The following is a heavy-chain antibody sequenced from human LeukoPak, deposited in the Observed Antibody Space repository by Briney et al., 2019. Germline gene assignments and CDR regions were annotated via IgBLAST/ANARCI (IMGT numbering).Heavy chain of an antibody. Sequence: GGSLRLSCTASGFTFSNYWMTWVRQAPGKGQEWVASIKQDGSEKQYVGSVRGRFTISRDNAKNVLDLQMDSLTAEDTALYCCAKDIHYFQSDYWGQGTLVTVSS. D-gene: IGHD3-10*01. V-gene: IGHV3-7*01. CDR3: AKDIHYFQSDY. CDR2: IKQDGSEK. CDR1: GFTFSNYW. J-gene: IGHJ4*02.